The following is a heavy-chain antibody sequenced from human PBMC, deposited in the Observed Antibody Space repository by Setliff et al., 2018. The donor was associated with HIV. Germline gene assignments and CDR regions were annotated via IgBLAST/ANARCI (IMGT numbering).Heavy chain of an antibody. D-gene: IGHD5-18*01. CDR3: ASIDTAQYYYHYMDV. CDR1: GGSISNYY. V-gene: IGHV4-59*01. J-gene: IGHJ6*03. Sequence: SETLSLTCTVSGGSISNYYWSWIRQPPGKGLEWIGHIYSSGSTNYNPSLKSRVTISVDTSRNQISLQLNSVTAADTAVYFCASIDTAQYYYHYMDVWGNGASVT. CDR2: IYSSGST.